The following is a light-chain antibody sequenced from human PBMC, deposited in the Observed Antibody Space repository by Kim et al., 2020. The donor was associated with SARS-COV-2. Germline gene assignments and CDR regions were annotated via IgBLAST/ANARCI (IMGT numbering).Light chain of an antibody. CDR2: DVT. Sequence: SVTISCTGTSNDVGNYNYVTWYQKHPGKAPKVLIYDVTKRPSGVPDRFSGSKSGNTASLTVFGLQAEDEAEYYCTSYAGTNNPYVFGTGTKVTVL. CDR3: TSYAGTNNPYV. CDR1: SNDVGNYNY. J-gene: IGLJ1*01. V-gene: IGLV2-8*01.